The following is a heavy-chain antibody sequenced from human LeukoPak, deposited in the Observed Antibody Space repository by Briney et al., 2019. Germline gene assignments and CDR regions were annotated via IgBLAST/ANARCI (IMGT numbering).Heavy chain of an antibody. CDR1: GGTFSSYA. CDR3: ARGPGLLWFGEIDD. J-gene: IGHJ4*02. V-gene: IGHV1-69*04. Sequence: AASVKVSCKASGGTFSSYAISWVRQAPGQGLEWMGRIIPILGIANYAQKFQGRVTITADKSTSTAYMELSSLRSEDTAVYYCARGPGLLWFGEIDDWGQGTLVTVSS. D-gene: IGHD3-10*01. CDR2: IIPILGIA.